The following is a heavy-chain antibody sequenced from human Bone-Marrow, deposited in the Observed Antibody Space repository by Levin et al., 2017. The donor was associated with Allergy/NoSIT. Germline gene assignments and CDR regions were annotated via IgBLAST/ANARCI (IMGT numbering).Heavy chain of an antibody. J-gene: IGHJ4*02. CDR2: IWYDGNNK. Sequence: LSLTCAASGFLFSNYGMHWVRQAPGKGLEWVAVIWYDGNNKKYADSVRGRFTISRDNSENTLFLQMNYLRAEDSAVYYCARDDDYGKPVDYWGQGTLVTVSS. V-gene: IGHV3-33*01. CDR3: ARDDDYGKPVDY. CDR1: GFLFSNYG. D-gene: IGHD3-16*01.